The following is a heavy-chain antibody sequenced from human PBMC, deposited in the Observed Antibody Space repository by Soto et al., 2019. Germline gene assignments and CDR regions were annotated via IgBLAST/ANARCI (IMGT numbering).Heavy chain of an antibody. J-gene: IGHJ6*02. V-gene: IGHV1-8*02. CDR1: GYDFTAYD. CDR2: MNPINGAT. D-gene: IGHD6-13*01. Sequence: SVKVSCKASGYDFTAYDINWVRQASGQGLEWMGWMNPINGATGSARRFQGRVSMTRNTATGTAYLELTSLRSDDSAVYYCGRGPSPRAPAGGTPYYFAMDVWGQGTTVTVSS. CDR3: GRGPSPRAPAGGTPYYFAMDV.